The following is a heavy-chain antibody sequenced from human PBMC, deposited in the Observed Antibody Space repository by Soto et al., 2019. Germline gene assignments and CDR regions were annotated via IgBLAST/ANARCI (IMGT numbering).Heavy chain of an antibody. CDR1: GFTFSNYA. Sequence: GGYLRLSCTAPGFTFSNYAMSWVRQAPGKGLEWVSAISGSGGSTYYADSVKGRFTISRDNSKNTLYLQMNSLRAEDTAVYYCAKIWFGEFGYFDYWGQGTLVTVSS. D-gene: IGHD3-10*01. CDR2: ISGSGGST. J-gene: IGHJ4*02. V-gene: IGHV3-23*01. CDR3: AKIWFGEFGYFDY.